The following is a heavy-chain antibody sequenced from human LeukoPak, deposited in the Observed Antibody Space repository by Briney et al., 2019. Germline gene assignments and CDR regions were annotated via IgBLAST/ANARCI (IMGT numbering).Heavy chain of an antibody. CDR3: ARDLRKTVDY. J-gene: IGHJ4*02. CDR2: INPNSGGT. Sequence: GASVKVSCKASGYTFTRYYVHWLGQAPGQGLAWMGWINPNSGGTNYAQKFQGRVTMTRDTSISTAYMELSRLTSDDTAVYYCARDLRKTVDYWGKGTLVTVSS. D-gene: IGHD1-14*01. V-gene: IGHV1-2*02. CDR1: GYTFTRYY.